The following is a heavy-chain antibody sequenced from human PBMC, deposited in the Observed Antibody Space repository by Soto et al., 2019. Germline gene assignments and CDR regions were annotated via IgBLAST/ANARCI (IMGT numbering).Heavy chain of an antibody. CDR2: TIPIIGTT. V-gene: IGHV1-69*01. D-gene: IGHD5-18*01. CDR3: AAGDISDTGDQ. CDR1: GDTLSTHG. Sequence: QVQLVQSGAEVKKPGSSVKVSCKASGDTLSTHGISWVRQAPGQGLEWMGGTIPIIGTTDYAEKFQGRVTITADESTTTSYMELSSLRPDDTAVYYCAAGDISDTGDQWVQETLVTFSS. J-gene: IGHJ4*02.